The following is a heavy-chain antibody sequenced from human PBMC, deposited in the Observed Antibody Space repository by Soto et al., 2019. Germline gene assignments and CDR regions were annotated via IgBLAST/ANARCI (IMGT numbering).Heavy chain of an antibody. D-gene: IGHD3-22*01. V-gene: IGHV3-74*01. CDR2: INGDGTYT. J-gene: IGHJ4*02. Sequence: EVLLVESGGGLVQPGGSLRLSCAASGFTFSNYWMYWVRQAPGKGLVWLSRINGDGTYTSYADSVKGRFTISRDNAKNTLYLQMHSLRAEDTAFYYCARAFDHMIPTACWGQGTLVTVSS. CDR1: GFTFSNYW. CDR3: ARAFDHMIPTAC.